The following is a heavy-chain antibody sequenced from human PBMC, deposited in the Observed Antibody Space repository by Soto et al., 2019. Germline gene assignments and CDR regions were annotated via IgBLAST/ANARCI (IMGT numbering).Heavy chain of an antibody. Sequence: EVQLLESGGGLAQPGGSLRLSCAASGFTFSNSVMSWVHQAPEKGLEWVSAISGSGGTTYYADSVKGRFTISRDNSKNTLYLQMNSLRAEDTAVYYCAKDPDFDLWGRGTLVTVSS. CDR2: ISGSGGTT. J-gene: IGHJ2*01. CDR3: AKDPDFDL. CDR1: GFTFSNSV. V-gene: IGHV3-23*01.